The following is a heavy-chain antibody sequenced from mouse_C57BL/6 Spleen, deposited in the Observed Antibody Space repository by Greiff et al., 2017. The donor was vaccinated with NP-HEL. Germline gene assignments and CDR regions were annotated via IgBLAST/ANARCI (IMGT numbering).Heavy chain of an antibody. CDR3: ARGSSSWFAY. D-gene: IGHD1-1*01. CDR2: IYPGDGDT. J-gene: IGHJ3*01. Sequence: QVQLKQSGPELVKPGASVKISCKASGYAFSSSWMNWVKQRPGKGLEWIGRIYPGDGDTNYNGKFKGKATLTADKSSSTAYMQLSSLTSEDSAVSFCARGSSSWFAYWGQGTLVTVSA. CDR1: GYAFSSSW. V-gene: IGHV1-82*01.